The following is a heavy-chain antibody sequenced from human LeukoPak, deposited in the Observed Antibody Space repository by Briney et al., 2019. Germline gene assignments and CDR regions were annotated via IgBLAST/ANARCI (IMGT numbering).Heavy chain of an antibody. CDR1: GGSISSYC. CDR3: ARDRGGYCSSTSCHNWFDP. J-gene: IGHJ5*02. Sequence: SETLSLTCTVSGGSISSYCWSWIRQPPGKGLEWIGYIYYSGSTNYNPSLKSRVTISVDTSKNQFSLKLSSVTAADTAVYYCARDRGGYCSSTSCHNWFDPWGQGTLVTVSS. CDR2: IYYSGST. D-gene: IGHD2-2*03. V-gene: IGHV4-59*01.